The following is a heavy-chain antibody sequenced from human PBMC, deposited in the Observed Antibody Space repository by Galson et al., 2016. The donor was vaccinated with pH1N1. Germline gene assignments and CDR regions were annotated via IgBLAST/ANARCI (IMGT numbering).Heavy chain of an antibody. J-gene: IGHJ5*02. CDR3: APGGDDYGGNPHWFDP. CDR2: IVPITGVT. Sequence: SVKVSCKASGGTFRSYVIIWVRQAPGQGLQWMGRIVPITGVTNYAQQFQDRVTMTADESTSTAYMELSSLRSEDTAVYYCAPGGDDYGGNPHWFDPWGQGTLVTVSS. V-gene: IGHV1-69*04. CDR1: GGTFRSYV. D-gene: IGHD4-23*01.